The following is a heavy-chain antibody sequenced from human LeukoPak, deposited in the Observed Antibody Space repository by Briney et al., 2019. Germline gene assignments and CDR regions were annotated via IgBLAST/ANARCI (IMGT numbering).Heavy chain of an antibody. J-gene: IGHJ4*02. Sequence: GGSLRLSCAASGFTFSSYALSWVRQAPGKGLEWVSLISGSGRGTEYGDSVKGRFTIPRDSSKNTLSLQMNSLKAEDTAVYYCAKHLRTNVWFFDYWGQGTLVTVSS. D-gene: IGHD3-9*01. V-gene: IGHV3-23*01. CDR3: AKHLRTNVWFFDY. CDR1: GFTFSSYA. CDR2: ISGSGRGT.